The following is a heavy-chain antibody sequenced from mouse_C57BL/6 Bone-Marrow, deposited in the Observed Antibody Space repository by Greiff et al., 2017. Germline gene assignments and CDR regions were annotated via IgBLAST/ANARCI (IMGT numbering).Heavy chain of an antibody. CDR2: INYDGSST. CDR3: ARDGGYYNAMDY. Sequence: EVQLVESEGGLVQPGSSMKLSCTASGFTFSDYYMAWVRQVPEKGLEWVANINYDGSSTYYLDSLKSRFIISRDNAKNILYLQMSSLKSEDTATYYCARDGGYYNAMDYWGQGTSVTVSS. J-gene: IGHJ4*01. CDR1: GFTFSDYY. V-gene: IGHV5-16*01. D-gene: IGHD2-2*01.